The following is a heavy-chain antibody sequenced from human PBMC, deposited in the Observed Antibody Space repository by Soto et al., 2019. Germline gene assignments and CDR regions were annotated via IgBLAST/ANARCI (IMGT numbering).Heavy chain of an antibody. D-gene: IGHD3-10*01. J-gene: IGHJ6*02. V-gene: IGHV3-74*01. CDR1: GFTSSNYW. CDR2: IKGDGSST. Sequence: PGGSLRLSCAASGFTSSNYWMHWVRQAPGKGLVWVSRIKGDGSSTSYADSVKGRFTISRDNAKNTLDLQMHGLRAEDMAVYYCARSVRSGSFPYYYYAMDVWGQGTTVTVS. CDR3: ARSVRSGSFPYYYYAMDV.